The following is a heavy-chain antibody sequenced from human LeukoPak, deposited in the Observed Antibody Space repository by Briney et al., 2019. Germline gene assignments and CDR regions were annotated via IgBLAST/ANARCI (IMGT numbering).Heavy chain of an antibody. J-gene: IGHJ3*02. CDR2: IYSGGST. CDR1: GFTVSSNY. V-gene: IGHV3-53*01. CDR3: AKEKYQLLFHDAFDI. D-gene: IGHD2-2*01. Sequence: GGSLRLSCAASGFTVSSNYMSWVRQAPGKGLEWVSVIYSGGSTYYADSVKGRFTISRDNSKNTLYLQMNSLRAEDTAVYYCAKEKYQLLFHDAFDIWGQGTMVTVSS.